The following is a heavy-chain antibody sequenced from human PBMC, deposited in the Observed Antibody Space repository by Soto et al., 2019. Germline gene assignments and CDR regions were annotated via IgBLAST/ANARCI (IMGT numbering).Heavy chain of an antibody. CDR1: GFTFSSYA. V-gene: IGHV3-23*01. D-gene: IGHD6-6*01. CDR2: ISGSDDST. Sequence: EVQLLESGGGLVQHGESLRLSCAASGFTFSSYAMSWVRQAPGKGLEWVSVISGSDDSTYYADSVKGRFTISRDNSKNTLYLQMNSLRAEDTAVYYCAKRSSSSTFDYWDQGTLVTVSS. CDR3: AKRSSSSTFDY. J-gene: IGHJ4*02.